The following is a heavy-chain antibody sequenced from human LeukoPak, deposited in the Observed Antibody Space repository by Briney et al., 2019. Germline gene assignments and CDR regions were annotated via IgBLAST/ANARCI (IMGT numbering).Heavy chain of an antibody. V-gene: IGHV3-20*04. CDR2: INWNGGST. CDR3: ARGYYYDSSGYYYGHAY. CDR1: GFTFDDYG. J-gene: IGHJ4*02. D-gene: IGHD3-22*01. Sequence: GGSLRLXCAASGFTFDDYGMSWVRQAPGKGLEWVSGINWNGGSTGYADSEKGRFTISRDNAKNSLYLQMNSLRAEDTALYYCARGYYYDSSGYYYGHAYWGQGTLVTVSS.